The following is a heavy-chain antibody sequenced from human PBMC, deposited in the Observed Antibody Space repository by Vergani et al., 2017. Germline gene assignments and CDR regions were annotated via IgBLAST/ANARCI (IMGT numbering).Heavy chain of an antibody. CDR3: ARVTLDTRHAFDS. J-gene: IGHJ3*02. V-gene: IGHV3-53*01. Sequence: EVQLVESGGGLIQPGGSLRLSCAASGFTVSSNYMSWVRQAPGKGLEWVSVIYSGGSTYYADSVKGRFTISRDNSRTTLYLQMNSLRAEDTAVYYCARVTLDTRHAFDSWGQGTMVTVSS. CDR2: IYSGGST. D-gene: IGHD1-1*01. CDR1: GFTVSSNY.